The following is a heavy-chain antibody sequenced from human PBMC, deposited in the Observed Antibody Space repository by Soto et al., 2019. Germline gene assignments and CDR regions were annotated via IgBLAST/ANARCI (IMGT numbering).Heavy chain of an antibody. J-gene: IGHJ3*02. D-gene: IGHD3-10*01. V-gene: IGHV1-69*01. CDR1: GGTFSSYA. CDR3: ARDVQGSRKQKIDAFDI. CDR2: IIPIFGTA. Sequence: QVQLVQSGAEVKKPGSSVKVSCKASGGTFSSYAISWVRQAPGQGLEWMGGIIPIFGTANYAQKFQGRVTITADESTSTAYMELSSLRAEDTAVYYCARDVQGSRKQKIDAFDIRGQGTMVTVSS.